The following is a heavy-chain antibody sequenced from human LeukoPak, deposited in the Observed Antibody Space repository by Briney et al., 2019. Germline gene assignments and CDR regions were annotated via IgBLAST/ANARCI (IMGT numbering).Heavy chain of an antibody. D-gene: IGHD5-18*01. CDR3: AVSWIQPFDY. J-gene: IGHJ4*02. CDR1: GGSFSGYY. CDR2: INHSGST. V-gene: IGHV4-34*01. Sequence: PSETLSLTCAVYGGSFSGYYWSWIRQPPGKGLEWIGEINHSGSTNYNPSLKSRVTISVDTSKNQFSLKLSSVTAADTAVYYCAVSWIQPFDYWGQGTLVTVSS.